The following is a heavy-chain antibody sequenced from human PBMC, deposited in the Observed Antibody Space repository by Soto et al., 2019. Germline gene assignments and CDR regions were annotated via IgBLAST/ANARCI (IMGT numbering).Heavy chain of an antibody. CDR3: ARQGYYFDY. Sequence: SETLSLTCTVSGGSISSSSYYWGWIRQPPGKGLEWIGSIYYSGSTYYNPSLKSRVTISVDTSKNQFSLKLSSVTAADTAVYYCARQGYYFDYWGQGTLVTVSS. V-gene: IGHV4-39*01. CDR1: GGSISSSSYY. J-gene: IGHJ4*02. CDR2: IYYSGST. D-gene: IGHD2-15*01.